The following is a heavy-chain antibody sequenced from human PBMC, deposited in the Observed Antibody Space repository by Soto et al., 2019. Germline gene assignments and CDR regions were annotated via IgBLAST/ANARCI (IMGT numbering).Heavy chain of an antibody. J-gene: IGHJ5*02. V-gene: IGHV1-3*01. CDR2: INAGNGNT. CDR3: ARDRSSGYYLGWFDP. D-gene: IGHD3-22*01. Sequence: GASVKVYCKASGYTFTSYAMHWVRQAPGQRLEWMGWINAGNGNTKYSQKFQGRVTITRDTSASTAYMELSSLRSEDTAVYYCARDRSSGYYLGWFDPWGQGTLVTVSS. CDR1: GYTFTSYA.